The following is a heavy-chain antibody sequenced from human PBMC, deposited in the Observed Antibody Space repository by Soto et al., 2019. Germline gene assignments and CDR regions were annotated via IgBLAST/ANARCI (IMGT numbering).Heavy chain of an antibody. J-gene: IGHJ3*02. Sequence: NPSETLSLTCAVYGGSFSGYYWSWIRQPPGKGLEWIGEINHSGSTNYNPSLKSRVTISVDTSKNQFSLKLSSVTAADTAVYYCARDDNAFDIWGQGTMVTVSS. CDR2: INHSGST. CDR1: GGSFSGYY. V-gene: IGHV4-34*01. CDR3: ARDDNAFDI.